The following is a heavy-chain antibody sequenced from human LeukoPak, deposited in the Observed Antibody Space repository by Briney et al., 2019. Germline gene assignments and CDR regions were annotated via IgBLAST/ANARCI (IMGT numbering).Heavy chain of an antibody. D-gene: IGHD6-13*01. J-gene: IGHJ4*02. CDR2: VNSDGSST. V-gene: IGHV3-74*01. CDR3: ARGGRIALDY. Sequence: PGGSLRLSCAGSGFTFSGYWMHWVRQAPGKGLVWVSRVNSDGSSTNYADSVKGRFTISRDNAKNTLYLQMNTLRAEDTAVYYCARGGRIALDYWGQGTLVTVSS. CDR1: GFTFSGYW.